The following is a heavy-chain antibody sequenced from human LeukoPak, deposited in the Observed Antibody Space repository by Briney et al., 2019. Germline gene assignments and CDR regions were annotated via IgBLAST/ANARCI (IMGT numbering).Heavy chain of an antibody. CDR3: AIGSGYYSFDY. D-gene: IGHD3-3*01. J-gene: IGHJ4*02. CDR2: IHPSGGST. Sequence: ASVKVSCKASGYTFINFYMHWVRQAPGQGLEWMGRIHPSGGSTSYAQKLHGRVTMTRDTSTSTVYMELSSLRSEDTAVYFCAIGSGYYSFDYWGQGTLVTVSS. V-gene: IGHV1-46*04. CDR1: GYTFINFY.